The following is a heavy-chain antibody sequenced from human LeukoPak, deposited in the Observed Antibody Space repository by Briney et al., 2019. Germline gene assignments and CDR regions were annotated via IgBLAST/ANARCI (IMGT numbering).Heavy chain of an antibody. CDR2: IYHSGST. V-gene: IGHV4-38-2*02. J-gene: IGHJ4*02. CDR1: GYSISSGYY. Sequence: SETLSLTCTVSGYSISSGYYWGWIRQPPGKGLEWIGSIYHSGSTYYNPSLKSRVTISVDTSKNQFSLKLSSMTAADTAVYYCARQYSSGWSRGGFDYWGQGTLVTVSS. CDR3: ARQYSSGWSRGGFDY. D-gene: IGHD6-19*01.